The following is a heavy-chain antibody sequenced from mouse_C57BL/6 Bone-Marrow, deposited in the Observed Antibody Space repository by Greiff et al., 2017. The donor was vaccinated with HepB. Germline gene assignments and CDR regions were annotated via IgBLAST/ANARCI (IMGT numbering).Heavy chain of an antibody. CDR2: ISNLAYSI. J-gene: IGHJ3*01. D-gene: IGHD1-1*01. V-gene: IGHV5-15*01. CDR3: ASHYYGSSPFAY. CDR1: GFTFSDYG. Sequence: EVNVVESGGGLVQPGGSLKLSCAASGFTFSDYGMAWVRQAPRKGPEWVAFISNLAYSIYYADTVTGRFTISRENAKNTLYLEMSSLRSEDTAMYYCASHYYGSSPFAYWGQGTLVTVSA.